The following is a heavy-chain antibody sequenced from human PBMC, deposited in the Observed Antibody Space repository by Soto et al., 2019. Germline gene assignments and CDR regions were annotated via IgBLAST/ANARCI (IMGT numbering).Heavy chain of an antibody. Sequence: QVQLVESGGGVVQPGRSLRLSCAASGFTFSSYGMHWVRQAPGKGLEWVAVIWYDGSNKYYADSVKGRFTISRDNSKNTLYLQMNSLRAEDTAVCYCAREERGYSGYDDFDYWGQGTLVTVSS. V-gene: IGHV3-33*01. D-gene: IGHD5-12*01. CDR3: AREERGYSGYDDFDY. CDR2: IWYDGSNK. J-gene: IGHJ4*02. CDR1: GFTFSSYG.